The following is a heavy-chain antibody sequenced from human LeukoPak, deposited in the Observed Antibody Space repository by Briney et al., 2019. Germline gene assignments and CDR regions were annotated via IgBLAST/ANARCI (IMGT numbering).Heavy chain of an antibody. Sequence: ASVKVSCKASGYTFTSYDINWVRQATGQGLEWMGWMNPNSGSTGYAQKFQGRVTITRNTSISTAYMELSSLRSEDTAVYYCARGRREVATEDYYFDYWGQGTLVTVSS. D-gene: IGHD5-12*01. CDR2: MNPNSGST. CDR3: ARGRREVATEDYYFDY. V-gene: IGHV1-8*03. J-gene: IGHJ4*02. CDR1: GYTFTSYD.